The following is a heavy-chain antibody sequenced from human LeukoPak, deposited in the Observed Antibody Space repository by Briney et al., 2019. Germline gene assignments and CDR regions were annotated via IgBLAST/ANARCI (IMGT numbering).Heavy chain of an antibody. CDR2: INHSGST. J-gene: IGHJ4*02. D-gene: IGHD6-19*01. CDR3: ARGVAVAGFKY. CDR1: GGSFSGYY. Sequence: SETLSLTCAVYGGSFSGYYWSWIRQPPGKGLEWIGEINHSGSTNYNPSLKSRVTISVDTSKNQFSLKLSSVTAADTAVYYCARGVAVAGFKYWGQGTLVSVSS. V-gene: IGHV4-34*01.